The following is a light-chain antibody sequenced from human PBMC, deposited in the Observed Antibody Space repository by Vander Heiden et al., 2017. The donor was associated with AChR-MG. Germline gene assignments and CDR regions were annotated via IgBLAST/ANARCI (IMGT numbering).Light chain of an antibody. V-gene: IGLV1-40*01. J-gene: IGLJ2*01. Sequence: QSVLTQPPSVSGDPGQKVTISRTGTGTNIGTGYDVHWYVQLPGTAPKLLIYGNNNRPSGVSARFSGSKSGASASLTITGLRVDDEGDYYCQSYDTSPSVVFGGGTRLTVL. CDR3: QSYDTSPSVV. CDR2: GNN. CDR1: GTNIGTGYD.